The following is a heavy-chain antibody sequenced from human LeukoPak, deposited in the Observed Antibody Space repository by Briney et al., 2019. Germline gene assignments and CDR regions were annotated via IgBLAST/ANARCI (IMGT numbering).Heavy chain of an antibody. V-gene: IGHV3-48*03. J-gene: IGHJ6*04. CDR1: GFTFSSYE. CDR3: AELGITMIGGV. CDR2: ISSSGSTI. D-gene: IGHD3-10*02. Sequence: PGGSLTLSCAASGFTFSSYEMNWVRQAPGKGLEWVSYISSSGSTIYYADSVKGRFTISRDNAKYSLYLQMNSLRAGDTALYYCAELGITMIGGVGGEGTTVTISS.